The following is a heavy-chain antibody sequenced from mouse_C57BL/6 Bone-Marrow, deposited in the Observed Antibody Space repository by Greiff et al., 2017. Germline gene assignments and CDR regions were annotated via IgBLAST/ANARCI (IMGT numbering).Heavy chain of an antibody. Sequence: EVHLVESGAELVRPGASVKLSCTASGFNIKDDYMHWVKQRPEQGLEWIGWIDPENGDTEYASKFQGKATITADTSSNTAYLQLSSLTSEDTAVYYCTMVPFDYWGQGTTLTVSS. J-gene: IGHJ2*01. CDR1: GFNIKDDY. V-gene: IGHV14-4*01. D-gene: IGHD2-2*01. CDR2: IDPENGDT. CDR3: TMVPFDY.